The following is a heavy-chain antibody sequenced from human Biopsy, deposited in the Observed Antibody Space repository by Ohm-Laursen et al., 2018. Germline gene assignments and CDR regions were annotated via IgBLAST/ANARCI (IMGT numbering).Heavy chain of an antibody. J-gene: IGHJ5*02. CDR1: GGPISSGGSF. CDR2: IFNSANT. CDR3: ARGDYFDSNGYFWFDP. Sequence: SQTLSLTCTVSGGPISSGGSFWSWLRQRPGKGLGWIGYIFNSANTYYNPSLKNLITISGDTSKNQFSLKLNSVTAADTAVYYCARGDYFDSNGYFWFDPWGQGTLVTVSS. V-gene: IGHV4-31*01. D-gene: IGHD3-22*01.